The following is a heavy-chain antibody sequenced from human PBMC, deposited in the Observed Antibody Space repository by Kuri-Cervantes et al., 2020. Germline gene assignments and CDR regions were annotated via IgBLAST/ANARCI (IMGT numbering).Heavy chain of an antibody. V-gene: IGHV1-2*04. CDR2: INPNSGGT. Sequence: ASVKVSCKASGYTFTGYYMHWVRQAPGQGLEWMGWINPNSGGTNYAQKFQGWVTMTRDTSISTVYMELSSLRSEDTAVYYCARGTFEGYDFWSGYYPFDYWGQGTLVTVSS. CDR3: ARGTFEGYDFWSGYYPFDY. D-gene: IGHD3-3*01. J-gene: IGHJ4*02. CDR1: GYTFTGYY.